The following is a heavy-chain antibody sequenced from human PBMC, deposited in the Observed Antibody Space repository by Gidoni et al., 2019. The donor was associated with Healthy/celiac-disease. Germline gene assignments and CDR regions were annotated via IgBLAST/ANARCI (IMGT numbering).Heavy chain of an antibody. D-gene: IGHD2-2*01. V-gene: IGHV3-9*01. Sequence: EVQLVESGGGLVQPGRYVRLTCAASGFTFDAYAMHWVRQAPGKGLESVSGISGTSGSIGYADFVKGRFTISRDNAKNPLYLQMNSLRAEDTALYYCAKDSTAPGAYGMDVWGQGTTVTVSS. CDR2: ISGTSGSI. CDR1: GFTFDAYA. CDR3: AKDSTAPGAYGMDV. J-gene: IGHJ6*02.